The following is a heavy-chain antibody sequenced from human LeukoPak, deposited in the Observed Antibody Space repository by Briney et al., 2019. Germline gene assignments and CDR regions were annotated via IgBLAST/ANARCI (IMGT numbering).Heavy chain of an antibody. CDR3: ARLKGPGAGADY. CDR2: IFHSGST. D-gene: IGHD1-26*01. V-gene: IGHV4-30-4*01. Sequence: PSQTLSLTCTVSGASISHDYHFWSWIRQPPEKGLEFIGYIFHSGSTYYNASLRSRVTISIDTSKSQFSLSLTSVTAADTAVYYCARLKGPGAGADYWGQGALVTVSS. CDR1: GASISHDYHF. J-gene: IGHJ4*02.